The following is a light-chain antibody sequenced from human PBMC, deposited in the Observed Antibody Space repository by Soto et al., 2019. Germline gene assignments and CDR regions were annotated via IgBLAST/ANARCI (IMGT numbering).Light chain of an antibody. J-gene: IGLJ1*01. CDR3: CSYASSSFV. V-gene: IGLV2-23*02. CDR1: TSDVGGYNL. CDR2: EVS. Sequence: QSARTQPASVSGSPGQSITISCSGTTSDVGGYNLVSWYQQHPDKAPKLLIYEVSQRPSGVSSRFSGSKSGNTATLTISGVQTDDDADYFCCSYASSSFVFGPGTKLTVL.